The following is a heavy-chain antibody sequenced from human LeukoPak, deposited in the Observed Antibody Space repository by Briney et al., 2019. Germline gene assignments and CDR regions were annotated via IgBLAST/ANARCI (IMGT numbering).Heavy chain of an antibody. CDR3: ARARSYDSSGYYTYFDY. V-gene: IGHV4-31*03. D-gene: IGHD3-22*01. CDR2: IYYNGTT. Sequence: PSQTLSLTCTVSGGSISSGGYYWSWIRQHPGKGLEWIGYIYYNGTTYYNPSLKSRVTISVDTSKNQFSLKLSSVTAADTAVYYCARARSYDSSGYYTYFDYWGQGTLVTVSS. CDR1: GGSISSGGYY. J-gene: IGHJ4*02.